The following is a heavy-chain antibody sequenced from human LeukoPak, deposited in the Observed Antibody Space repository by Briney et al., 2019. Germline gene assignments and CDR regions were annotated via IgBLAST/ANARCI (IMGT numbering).Heavy chain of an antibody. CDR1: GGTFSSYA. CDR3: AVNGHFDWLTVDY. CDR2: SIPIRGIS. D-gene: IGHD3-9*01. V-gene: IGHV1-69*04. J-gene: IGHJ4*02. Sequence: GSSVKVSCKASGGTFSSYAISGVGQARGQGLDWVGRSIPIRGISNYARRFQGGVTITSEKSTSTAYMEMSSLRSEDTAVYYCAVNGHFDWLTVDYWGQGTLVTVSS.